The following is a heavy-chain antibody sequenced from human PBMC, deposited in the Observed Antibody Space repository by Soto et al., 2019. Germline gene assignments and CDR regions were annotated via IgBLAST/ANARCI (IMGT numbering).Heavy chain of an antibody. CDR3: TRATFGVGMDL. D-gene: IGHD3-10*01. CDR2: MGGAGAR. J-gene: IGHJ6*02. Sequence: EVQLVESGGGLVQPGGSLRLSCAAFGFTYNSYDMIWVRQVTGKGLEWIASMGGAGAREYSGSVKGRFIISRDNAKNSLYLQTDSLRVADTGVYYCTRATFGVGMDLWGHGTPVTVSS. V-gene: IGHV3-13*01. CDR1: GFTYNSYD.